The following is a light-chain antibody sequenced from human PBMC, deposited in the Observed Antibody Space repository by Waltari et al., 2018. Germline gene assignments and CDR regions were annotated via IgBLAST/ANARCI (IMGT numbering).Light chain of an antibody. J-gene: IGKJ2*03. CDR2: GAS. CDR1: QSVSSSY. Sequence: EIVLPQSPGTLSLSPGEGATPSCRASQSVSSSYLAWYQQKPGQAPRLLIYGASNRATDIPDRFTGSGSGTDFTLTINRLEPEDFAVYYCQQYGNSRGSFGQGTKLEIK. V-gene: IGKV3-20*01. CDR3: QQYGNSRGS.